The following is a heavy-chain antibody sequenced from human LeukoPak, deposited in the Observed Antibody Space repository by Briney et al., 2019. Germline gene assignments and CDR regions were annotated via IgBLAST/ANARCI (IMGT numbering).Heavy chain of an antibody. D-gene: IGHD3-3*01. CDR3: TTADFWSGYLVDY. CDR1: GFTFSNAW. Sequence: GGSLRLSCAASGFTFSNAWKSWVRQAPGKGLEWVGRIKSKTDGGTTDYAAPVKGRFTISRDDSKNTLYLQMNSLKTEDTAVYYCTTADFWSGYLVDYWGQGTLVTVSS. J-gene: IGHJ4*02. V-gene: IGHV3-15*01. CDR2: IKSKTDGGTT.